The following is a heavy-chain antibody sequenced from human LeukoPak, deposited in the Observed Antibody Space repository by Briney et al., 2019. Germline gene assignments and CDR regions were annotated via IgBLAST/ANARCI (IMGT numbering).Heavy chain of an antibody. D-gene: IGHD3-22*01. Sequence: SETLSLTCTVSGGSISSSSYYWGWIRQPPGKGLEWIGSIYYSGSTYYNPSLKSRVTISVDTSKNQFSLKLSSVTAADTAVYYCARVGSGYYYAPTGEYYFDYWGQGTLVTVSS. J-gene: IGHJ4*02. CDR2: IYYSGST. CDR1: GGSISSSSYY. V-gene: IGHV4-39*07. CDR3: ARVGSGYYYAPTGEYYFDY.